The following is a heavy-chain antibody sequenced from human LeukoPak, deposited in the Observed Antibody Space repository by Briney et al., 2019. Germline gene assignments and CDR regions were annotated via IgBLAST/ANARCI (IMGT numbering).Heavy chain of an antibody. J-gene: IGHJ3*02. V-gene: IGHV3-23*01. Sequence: GGSLRLSCAASGFTFSSYAMSWVRQAPGKGLEWVSAISGSGGSTYYADSVKGRFTISRDNSKNTLYLQMNSLRAEDTAVYYCAKRAGFSSGWYEGDAFDIWGQGTMVTVSS. CDR1: GFTFSSYA. CDR3: AKRAGFSSGWYEGDAFDI. CDR2: ISGSGGST. D-gene: IGHD6-19*01.